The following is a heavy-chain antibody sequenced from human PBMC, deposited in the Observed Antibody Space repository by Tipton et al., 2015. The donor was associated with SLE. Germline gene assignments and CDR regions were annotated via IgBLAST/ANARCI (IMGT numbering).Heavy chain of an antibody. D-gene: IGHD6-13*01. CDR1: GDSITSSSYY. J-gene: IGHJ4*02. CDR2: FDYRGGS. Sequence: QLVQSGPEVKPSETLSLTCTVSGDSITSSSYYWGWIRQPPGKGLEWIGSFDYRGGSFSNPSLNGRVSMSADTSNNQFSLILSAVAPADTAVYYCARRVSWHNYFDSWGQGTLVTVSS. CDR3: ARRVSWHNYFDS. V-gene: IGHV4-39*07.